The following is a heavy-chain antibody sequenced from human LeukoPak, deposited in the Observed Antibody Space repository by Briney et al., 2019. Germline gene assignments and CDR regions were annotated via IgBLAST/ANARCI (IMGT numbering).Heavy chain of an antibody. CDR3: ASGIRGVAPQQY. V-gene: IGHV4-59*01. D-gene: IGHD3-10*01. CDR1: GGSISSYY. CDR2: IYYSGST. J-gene: IGHJ4*02. Sequence: KPSQTLSLTCTVSGGSISSYYWSWIRQPPGKGLEWIGYIYYSGSTNYNPSLKSRVTISVDTSKNQFSLKLSSVTAADTAVYYCASGIRGVAPQQYWGQGTLVTVSS.